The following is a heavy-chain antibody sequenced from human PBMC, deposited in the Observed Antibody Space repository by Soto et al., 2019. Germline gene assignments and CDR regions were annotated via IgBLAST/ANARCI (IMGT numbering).Heavy chain of an antibody. D-gene: IGHD6-25*01. CDR1: GFTFSSYG. J-gene: IGHJ4*02. Sequence: QVQLVESGGGVVQPGRSLRLSCAASGFTFSSYGMHWVRQAPGKGLEWVAVISYDGSNKYYADSVKGRFTISRDNSKNTLYLQMNSLRAEDTAVYYGAKYPSATATYYFDYWGQGTLVTVSS. CDR2: ISYDGSNK. CDR3: AKYPSATATYYFDY. V-gene: IGHV3-30*18.